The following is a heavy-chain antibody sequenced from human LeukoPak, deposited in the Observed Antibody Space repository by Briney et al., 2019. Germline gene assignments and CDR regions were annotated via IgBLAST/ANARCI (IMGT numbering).Heavy chain of an antibody. D-gene: IGHD2-21*02. CDR3: AKSGGDWEGMDV. CDR2: ISYDGSNK. CDR1: GFTFSSYG. V-gene: IGHV3-30*18. J-gene: IGHJ6*02. Sequence: GRSLRLSCAASGFTFSSYGMHWVRQAPGKGLEWVAVISYDGSNKYYADSVKGRFTISRDNSKNTLYLQMNSLRAEDTAVYYCAKSGGDWEGMDVWGQGTTATVSS.